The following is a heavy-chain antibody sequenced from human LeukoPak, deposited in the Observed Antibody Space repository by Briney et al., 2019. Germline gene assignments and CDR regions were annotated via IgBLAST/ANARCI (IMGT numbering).Heavy chain of an antibody. Sequence: GGSLRLSCAASGFTFSSFGMHWVRQAPGKGLEWVAVIWYDGSNKYYADSVEGRFTISRDNSKNTLYLQMNSLRVEDTAVYYCAKAYDSSGYYIDYWGQGTLVTVSS. CDR2: IWYDGSNK. CDR3: AKAYDSSGYYIDY. J-gene: IGHJ4*02. V-gene: IGHV3-33*06. D-gene: IGHD3-22*01. CDR1: GFTFSSFG.